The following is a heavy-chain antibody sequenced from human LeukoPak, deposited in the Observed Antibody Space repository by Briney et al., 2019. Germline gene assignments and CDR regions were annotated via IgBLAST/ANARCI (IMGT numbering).Heavy chain of an antibody. D-gene: IGHD2-2*01. CDR1: GFIFSSYG. CDR3: AKDHLGNRRAAINYYYSMDV. CDR2: ISYDGSNK. J-gene: IGHJ6*04. V-gene: IGHV3-30*18. Sequence: GGSLRLSCAASGFIFSSYGMHWVRQAPGKGLEWVAVISYDGSNKYYADSVKGRFTISRDNSKNTLYLQMNSLRAEDTAVYYCAKDHLGNRRAAINYYYSMDVWGKGTTVTVSS.